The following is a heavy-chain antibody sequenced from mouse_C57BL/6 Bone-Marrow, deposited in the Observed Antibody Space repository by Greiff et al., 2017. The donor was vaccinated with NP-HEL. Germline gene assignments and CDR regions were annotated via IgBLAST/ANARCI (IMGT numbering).Heavy chain of an antibody. CDR3: AKSMITTKGGDYYAMDY. V-gene: IGHV2-4*01. J-gene: IGHJ4*01. CDR1: GFSLTSYG. Sequence: QVQLQQSGPGLVQPSQSLSITCTVSGFSLTSYGVHWVRQPPGKGLEWLGVIWSGGSTDYNAAFISRLSISKDNSKSQVFFKMNSLQADDTAIYYCAKSMITTKGGDYYAMDYWGQGTSVTVSS. D-gene: IGHD2-4*01. CDR2: IWSGGST.